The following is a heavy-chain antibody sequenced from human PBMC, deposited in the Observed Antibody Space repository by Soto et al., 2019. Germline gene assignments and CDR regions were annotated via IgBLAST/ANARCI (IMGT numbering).Heavy chain of an antibody. D-gene: IGHD6-13*01. CDR2: IPYDGSNK. V-gene: IGHV3-30-3*01. J-gene: IGHJ4*02. Sequence: PGGSLRLSCAASGFTFSSYAMHWVRQAPGKGLEWVAVIPYDGSNKYYADSVKGRFTISRDNSKNTLYLQMNSLRAEDTAVYYCARDIAAARNFDYWGQGTLVTVSS. CDR1: GFTFSSYA. CDR3: ARDIAAARNFDY.